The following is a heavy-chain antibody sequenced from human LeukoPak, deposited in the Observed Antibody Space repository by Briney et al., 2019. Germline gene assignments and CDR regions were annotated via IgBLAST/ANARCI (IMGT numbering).Heavy chain of an antibody. CDR3: ARGFGSGSYYYYMDV. Sequence: ASVKVSCKASGYTFINYGIEWMGWISAENGNTGYVENLQGRVTMTTDTSTTTAYMELRSLRSDDTAVYYCARGFGSGSYYYYMDVWGKGTTVTVSS. CDR2: ISAENGNT. CDR1: GYTFINYG. D-gene: IGHD3-10*01. V-gene: IGHV1-18*01. J-gene: IGHJ6*03.